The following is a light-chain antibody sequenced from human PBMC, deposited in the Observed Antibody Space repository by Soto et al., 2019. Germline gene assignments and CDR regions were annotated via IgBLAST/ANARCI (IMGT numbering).Light chain of an antibody. CDR2: DVR. J-gene: IGLJ2*01. CDR1: SSDVGGYNY. V-gene: IGLV2-14*01. Sequence: QSALTQPASVSGSPGQSITISCTGTSSDVGGYNYVSWYQQHPGKAPKLMIYDVRNRPSGVSNRFSGSKSGSTASLTISGLQAEDEADYYCGSYTGTGTLLFGGGTKLNVL. CDR3: GSYTGTGTLL.